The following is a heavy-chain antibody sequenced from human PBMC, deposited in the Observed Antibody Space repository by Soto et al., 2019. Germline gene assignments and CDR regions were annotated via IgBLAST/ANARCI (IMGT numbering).Heavy chain of an antibody. CDR3: ARQEVVLVPAAMDSSYYYGMDV. CDR2: IYYSGST. Sequence: PSETLSLTCTVSGGSVSSGSYYWNWIRQPPGKGLEWIGSIYYSGSTYYNPSLKSRVTISVDTSKNQFSLKLSSVTAADTAVYYCARQEVVLVPAAMDSSYYYGMDVWGQGTTVTVSS. J-gene: IGHJ6*02. V-gene: IGHV4-39*01. D-gene: IGHD2-2*01. CDR1: GGSVSSGSYY.